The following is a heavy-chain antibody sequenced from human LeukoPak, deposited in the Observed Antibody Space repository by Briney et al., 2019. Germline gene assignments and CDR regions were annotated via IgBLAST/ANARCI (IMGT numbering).Heavy chain of an antibody. J-gene: IGHJ4*02. CDR2: IKQDGSEK. CDR1: GFTFSSYW. Sequence: GGSLRLSCAASGFTFSSYWMSWVRQAPGKGLEWVANIKQDGSEKYYVDSVKGRFTISRDNAKNSLYLQMNSLRAEDTAVYYCARGPTYYDFWSGSYHFDYWGQGTLVTVSS. D-gene: IGHD3-3*01. CDR3: ARGPTYYDFWSGSYHFDY. V-gene: IGHV3-7*01.